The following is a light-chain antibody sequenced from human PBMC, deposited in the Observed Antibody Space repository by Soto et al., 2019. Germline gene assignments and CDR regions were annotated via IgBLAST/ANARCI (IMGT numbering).Light chain of an antibody. J-gene: IGKJ1*01. CDR2: GAS. Sequence: EIVFTQSPGTLSLSPGERATLSCRASQSVSNNYLAWYQQKPGQAPRLLIYGASNRDTGIPDRFSGSGSGTEFTLSINRLEPEDFAVYYCQQYGSSMSTFGQGTKVDIK. CDR1: QSVSNNY. V-gene: IGKV3-20*01. CDR3: QQYGSSMST.